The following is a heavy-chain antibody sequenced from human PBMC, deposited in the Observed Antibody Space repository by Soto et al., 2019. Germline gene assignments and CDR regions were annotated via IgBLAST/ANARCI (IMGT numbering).Heavy chain of an antibody. CDR3: AREGNIGVVDY. CDR1: GASISSYY. Sequence: SETLSLTCTVSGASISSYYWTWVRQPPGKGLEWIGYIYYSGSTTYNPSLKRRVTISVDTSKGQFSLNLSSVTAADTAVYYCAREGNIGVVDYWGQGTLVTVSS. V-gene: IGHV4-59*01. D-gene: IGHD3-3*01. J-gene: IGHJ4*02. CDR2: IYYSGST.